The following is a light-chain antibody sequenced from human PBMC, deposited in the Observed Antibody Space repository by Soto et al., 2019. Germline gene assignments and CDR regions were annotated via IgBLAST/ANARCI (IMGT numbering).Light chain of an antibody. V-gene: IGLV1-44*01. Sequence: QSVLTQPPSASGTPGQRVTISCSGSSSNIGSNTVNWYQQLPGTAPKLLIYSNNQRPSGVPDRFSGSKSGTSASLAISGLQSEDEADYCCAAWDDGNYVFGPGTKVIV. CDR1: SSNIGSNT. CDR2: SNN. J-gene: IGLJ1*01. CDR3: AAWDDGNYV.